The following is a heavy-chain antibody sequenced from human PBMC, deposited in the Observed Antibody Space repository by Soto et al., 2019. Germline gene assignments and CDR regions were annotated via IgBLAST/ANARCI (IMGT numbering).Heavy chain of an antibody. J-gene: IGHJ6*02. CDR1: GGSCSGYY. CDR3: ARGRSTMVRGVITGYYYYYGMDV. V-gene: IGHV4-34*01. D-gene: IGHD3-10*01. CDR2: INQSGST. Sequence: PAETLSLTSAVDGGSCSGYYGSWIRQTPGNGLEWIGEINQSGSTNYNPSLKSRVTISVDTSKNQFSLKLSSVTAADTAVYYCARGRSTMVRGVITGYYYYYGMDVWGQGTTVTVSS.